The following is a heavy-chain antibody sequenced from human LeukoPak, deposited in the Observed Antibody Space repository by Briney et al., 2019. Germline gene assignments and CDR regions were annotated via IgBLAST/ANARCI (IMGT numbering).Heavy chain of an antibody. CDR3: AREHYHYDSSGYPTSVIDY. V-gene: IGHV4-4*07. CDR2: IYTSGST. D-gene: IGHD3-22*01. J-gene: IGHJ4*02. CDR1: GGSISSYY. Sequence: SETLSLTCTVSGGSISSYYWSLIRQPAGKGLEWIGRIYTSGSTNYDPSLKSRVTMSVDTSKNQFSLKLSSVTAADTAVYYCAREHYHYDSSGYPTSVIDYWGQGTLVTVSS.